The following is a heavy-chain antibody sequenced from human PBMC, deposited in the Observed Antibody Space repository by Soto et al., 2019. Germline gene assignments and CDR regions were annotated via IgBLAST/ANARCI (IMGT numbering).Heavy chain of an antibody. CDR2: IAASDSSA. CDR1: GYTFTSYW. Sequence: GEYLKISCKGSGYTFTSYWTSWVRQTPGKGLEWLGKIAASDSSANYSPYFQGHVTISADNSIGTAYLQWSSLKTSDSCIYYRARHEPLMSWSPPRDRCDPWGQGTRGTVAS. V-gene: IGHV5-10-1*01. CDR3: ARHEPLMSWSPPRDRCDP. J-gene: IGHJ5*02. D-gene: IGHD3-16*01.